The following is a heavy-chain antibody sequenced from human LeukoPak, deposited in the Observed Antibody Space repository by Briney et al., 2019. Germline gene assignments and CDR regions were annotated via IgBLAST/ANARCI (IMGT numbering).Heavy chain of an antibody. CDR1: GFIFSTYD. V-gene: IGHV3-21*01. CDR3: ARFQCRGGGCRISSFNMAV. CDR2: ITTSSSYI. J-gene: IGHJ6*02. D-gene: IGHD2-15*01. Sequence: GGSLRLSCAASGFIFSTYDMSWVRQAPGKGLEWVSSITTSSSYIYYADSVRGRFAISRDNAKNSLYLQMNSLRADDTALYYCARFQCRGGGCRISSFNMAVWGQGPTVTVPS.